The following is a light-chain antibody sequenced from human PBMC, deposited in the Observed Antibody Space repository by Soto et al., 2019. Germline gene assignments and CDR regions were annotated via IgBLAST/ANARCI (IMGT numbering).Light chain of an antibody. V-gene: IGKV1-27*01. J-gene: IGKJ4*01. CDR2: AAS. Sequence: DFQMTQSPSSLSASVGDRVTITCRASQGINNQLAWFQQKPGKVPKVLIYAASTLQSGVPSRFSGSGSGTDFTLTISSLQPEDVATYYCQNYNSAPPAGTFGGGTKVEIK. CDR3: QNYNSAPPAGT. CDR1: QGINNQ.